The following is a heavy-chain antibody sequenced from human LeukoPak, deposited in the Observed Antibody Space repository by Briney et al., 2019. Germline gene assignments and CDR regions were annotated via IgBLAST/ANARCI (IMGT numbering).Heavy chain of an antibody. J-gene: IGHJ4*02. CDR3: ARDRYSYGYDY. Sequence: PSETLSLTCTVSGGSISSGGYYWSWIRQHPGKGREWIGYIYYSGSTYYNPSLKSRVTISVDTSKNQFSLKLSSVTAADTAVYYCARDRYSYGYDYWGQGTLVTVSS. CDR2: IYYSGST. V-gene: IGHV4-31*03. D-gene: IGHD5-18*01. CDR1: GGSISSGGYY.